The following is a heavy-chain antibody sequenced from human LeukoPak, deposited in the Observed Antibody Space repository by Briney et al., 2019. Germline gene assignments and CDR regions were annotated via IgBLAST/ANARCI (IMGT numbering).Heavy chain of an antibody. J-gene: IGHJ4*02. CDR3: ASITLAAAGTFDY. D-gene: IGHD6-13*01. CDR1: GGSISSSSYY. CDR2: IYYSGST. V-gene: IGHV4-39*06. Sequence: PSETLSLTCTVSGGSISSSSYYWGWIRQPPGKGLEWIGSIYYSGSTYYNPSLKSRVTISVDTSKNQFPLKLSSVTAADTAVYYCASITLAAAGTFDYWGQGTLVTVSS.